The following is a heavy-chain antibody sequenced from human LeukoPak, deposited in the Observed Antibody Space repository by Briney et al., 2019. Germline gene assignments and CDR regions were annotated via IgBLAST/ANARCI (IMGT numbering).Heavy chain of an antibody. CDR3: ARSNDLASSIFDY. D-gene: IGHD3-3*01. J-gene: IGHJ4*02. CDR1: GGTFSSYA. V-gene: IGHV1-69*01. CDR2: IIPIFGTA. Sequence: SVKVSCKASGGTFSSYAISWVRQAPGQGLKWMGGIIPIFGTANYAQKFQGRVTITADESTSTAYMELSSLRSEDTAVYYCARSNDLASSIFDYWGQGTLVTVSS.